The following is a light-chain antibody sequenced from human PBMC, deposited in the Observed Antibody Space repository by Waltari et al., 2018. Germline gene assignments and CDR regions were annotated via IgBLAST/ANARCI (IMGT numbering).Light chain of an antibody. J-gene: IGKJ1*01. CDR3: QQYCSVPPT. V-gene: IGKV4-1*01. CDR1: QSVLYSTNNKNY. Sequence: DIVMTQSPDSLAVSLGERATINCKSSQSVLYSTNNKNYLAWFQQKPGQPPKLLIYWASTRESGVPDRVSGSGSGTDFTLTISSLQAEDVAVYYCQQYCSVPPTFGQGTRVEIK. CDR2: WAS.